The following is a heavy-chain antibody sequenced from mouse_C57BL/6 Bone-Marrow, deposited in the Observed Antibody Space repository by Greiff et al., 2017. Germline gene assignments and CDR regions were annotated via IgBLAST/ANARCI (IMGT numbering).Heavy chain of an antibody. J-gene: IGHJ4*01. D-gene: IGHD3-2*02. CDR2: IYPGSGST. CDR3: ARDRDSSGYYYAMDY. V-gene: IGHV1-55*01. CDR1: GYTFTSYW. Sequence: QVQLQQPGAELVKPGASVKMSCKASGYTFTSYWITWVKQRPGQGLEWIGDIYPGSGSTNYNEKFKSKDTLTVDTSSSTAYMQLSSLTSEDSAVYYCARDRDSSGYYYAMDYWGQGTSVTVSS.